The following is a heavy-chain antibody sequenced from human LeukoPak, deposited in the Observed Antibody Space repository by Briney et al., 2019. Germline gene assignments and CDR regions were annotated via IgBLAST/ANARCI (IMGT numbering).Heavy chain of an antibody. Sequence: GSLRLSCAASGFTFSSYAMHWVRQAPGKGLEYVSSINGNGGSPSYVDSVKGRFTISRDNSKNTLYLQMGSLRAEDMAVYYCARVNHVDTAGAFDIWGQGTMVTVSS. J-gene: IGHJ3*02. CDR2: INGNGGSP. CDR1: GFTFSSYA. CDR3: ARVNHVDTAGAFDI. V-gene: IGHV3-64*02. D-gene: IGHD5-18*01.